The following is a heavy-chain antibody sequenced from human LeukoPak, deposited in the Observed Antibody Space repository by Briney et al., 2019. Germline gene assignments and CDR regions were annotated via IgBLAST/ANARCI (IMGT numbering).Heavy chain of an antibody. Sequence: GGSLRLSCAASGFTFRNYGMHWVRQAPGKRLEWVAVISYDGSNKYYTDSVKGRFTISRDNSKNTLYLQMNSLRAEDTAVYYCAKDSVDTTIFDAFDIRGQGTMVTVSS. J-gene: IGHJ3*02. V-gene: IGHV3-30*18. D-gene: IGHD5-18*01. CDR1: GFTFRNYG. CDR3: AKDSVDTTIFDAFDI. CDR2: ISYDGSNK.